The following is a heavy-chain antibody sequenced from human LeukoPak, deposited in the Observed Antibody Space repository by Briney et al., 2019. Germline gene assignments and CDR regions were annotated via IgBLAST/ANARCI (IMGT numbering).Heavy chain of an antibody. D-gene: IGHD3-22*01. Sequence: GGPLRLSCAASGFTFSSYSMNWVRQAPGKGLEWVSSISSSSSYIYYAGSVKGRFTISRDNAKNSLYLQMDSLRAEDTAVYYCAREWSEHYYYDSSGYFIWGQGTLVTVSS. CDR3: AREWSEHYYYDSSGYFI. CDR1: GFTFSSYS. J-gene: IGHJ4*02. V-gene: IGHV3-21*01. CDR2: ISSSSSYI.